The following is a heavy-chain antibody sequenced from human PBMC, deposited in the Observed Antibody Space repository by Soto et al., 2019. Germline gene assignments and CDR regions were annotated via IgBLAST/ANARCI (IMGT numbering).Heavy chain of an antibody. CDR2: IYYSGST. CDR3: ARDCSSTSCYGMDV. V-gene: IGHV4-30-4*01. J-gene: IGHJ6*04. D-gene: IGHD2-2*01. Sequence: SETLSLTCTVSGGSISSGDYYWSWIRQPPGKGLEWIGYIYYSGSTYYNPSLKSRVTISVDTSKNQFSLKLSSVTAAATAVYYCARDCSSTSCYGMDVWGKGTTVTVSS. CDR1: GGSISSGDYY.